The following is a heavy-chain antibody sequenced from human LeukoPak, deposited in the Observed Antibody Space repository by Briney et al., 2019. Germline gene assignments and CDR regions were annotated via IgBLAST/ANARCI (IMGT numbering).Heavy chain of an antibody. CDR3: TRHTERNSD. V-gene: IGHV3-73*01. CDR2: IRTKPNTYAT. D-gene: IGHD2/OR15-2a*01. Sequence: GGSLRLSCAASGFTFSDSTIHWVRQASGRGLEWVGRIRTKPNTYATAYAASVKGRFTISRDDSKNTAYLQMNSLKTDDTAVYYCTRHTERNSDWGQGTLVTVSS. J-gene: IGHJ4*02. CDR1: GFTFSDST.